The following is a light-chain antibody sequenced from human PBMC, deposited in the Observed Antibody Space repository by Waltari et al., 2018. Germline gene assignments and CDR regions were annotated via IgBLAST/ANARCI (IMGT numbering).Light chain of an antibody. CDR3: ASWDFSLTVWV. V-gene: IGLV1-47*01. CDR1: RSNIGSNY. CDR2: RDN. J-gene: IGLJ3*02. Sequence: QSVLTQPPSASGTPGQQVTISCSGGRSNIGSNYVNRYQHFPGSAPKLLFYRDNQRHSGVPARFSVSKSGTSASLAITDLRPEDEADYYCASWDFSLTVWVFGGGSRLTVL.